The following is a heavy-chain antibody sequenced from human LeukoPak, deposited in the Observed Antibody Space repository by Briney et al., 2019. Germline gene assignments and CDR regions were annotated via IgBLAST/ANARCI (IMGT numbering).Heavy chain of an antibody. D-gene: IGHD3-9*01. CDR1: GFTVSSKY. J-gene: IGHJ5*02. CDR3: ARTSEHYDILTGYTDTNWFDP. Sequence: RAGGSLRLSCAASGFTVSSKYMSWVRQAAGKGMEWVSVIYSGGRTFYADSVKGRFTISRDNSKNTLYLQMNSLRAEDTAVYYCARTSEHYDILTGYTDTNWFDPWGQGTLVTVSS. CDR2: IYSGGRT. V-gene: IGHV3-66*01.